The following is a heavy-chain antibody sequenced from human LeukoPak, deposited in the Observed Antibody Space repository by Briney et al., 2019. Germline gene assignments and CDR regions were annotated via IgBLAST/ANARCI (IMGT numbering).Heavy chain of an antibody. CDR3: ARHVEYYYGPGSPWYYGMDV. V-gene: IGHV5-51*01. J-gene: IGHJ6*04. CDR2: IYPGDSDT. CDR1: GYSFTSYW. D-gene: IGHD3-10*01. Sequence: GESLKISCKGSGYSFTSYWIGWVRQMPGKGLEWMGIIYPGDSDTRYSPSFQGQVTISADKSISTAYLQWSSLKASDTAMYYCARHVEYYYGPGSPWYYGMDVWGKGTTVTVSS.